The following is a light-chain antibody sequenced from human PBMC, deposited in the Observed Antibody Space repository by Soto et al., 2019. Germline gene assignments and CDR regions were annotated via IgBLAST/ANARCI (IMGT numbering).Light chain of an antibody. CDR2: AAS. J-gene: IGKJ5*01. CDR1: QGISSY. Sequence: DIPLTQSPSFLSASVGDRVTITCRASQGISSYLAWYQQKPGKAPNLLIYAASTLQSGVPSRFSGSGSGTEFSLTISSLQPEDFATYYCQQLNSYPITFGQGTRLEI. V-gene: IGKV1-9*01. CDR3: QQLNSYPIT.